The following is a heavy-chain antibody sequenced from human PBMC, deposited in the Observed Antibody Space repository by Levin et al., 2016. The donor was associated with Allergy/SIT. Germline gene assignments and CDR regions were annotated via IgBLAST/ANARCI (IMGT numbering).Heavy chain of an antibody. Sequence: SVKVSCKASGGTFSSYAISWVRQAPGQGLEWMGGIIPIFGTANYAQKFQGRVTITADESTSTAYMELSSLRSEDTAVYYCARVWARHYSSSWYEARPFDYWGQGTLVTVSS. J-gene: IGHJ4*02. V-gene: IGHV1-69*13. CDR1: GGTFSSYA. D-gene: IGHD6-13*01. CDR3: ARVWARHYSSSWYEARPFDY. CDR2: IIPIFGTA.